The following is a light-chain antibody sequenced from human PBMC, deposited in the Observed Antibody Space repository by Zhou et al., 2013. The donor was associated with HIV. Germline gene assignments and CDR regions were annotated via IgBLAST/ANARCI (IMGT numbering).Light chain of an antibody. V-gene: IGLV2-8*01. CDR2: EVS. CDR1: SSDVGAYKY. Sequence: QSALTQPPSASGSPGQSVTISCTGTSSDVGAYKYVSWYQQHPGKAPQLLIHEVSKRPSGVPDRFSGSKSGNTASLTVSGLQAEDEADYYCCSYAGSSKYVFGSGTKVAVL. J-gene: IGLJ1*01. CDR3: CSYAGSSKYV.